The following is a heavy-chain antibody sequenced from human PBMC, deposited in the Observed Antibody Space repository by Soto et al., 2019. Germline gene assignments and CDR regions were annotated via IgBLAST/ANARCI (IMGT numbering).Heavy chain of an antibody. D-gene: IGHD1-26*01. CDR2: ISWNGGTI. Sequence: DVQLVESGGGLVQPGRSLRLSCAASGFTLDDYAMHWVRQAPGKGLEWVSSISWNGGTIGYADSVKGRVTISRDNAKNSLYLQMNSLRAEDTALYYCAKAGRPVGASLDYWGQGTMVTVSS. CDR1: GFTLDDYA. CDR3: AKAGRPVGASLDY. J-gene: IGHJ4*02. V-gene: IGHV3-9*01.